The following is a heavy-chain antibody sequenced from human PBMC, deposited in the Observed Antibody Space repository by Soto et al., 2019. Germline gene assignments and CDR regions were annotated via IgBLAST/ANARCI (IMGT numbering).Heavy chain of an antibody. J-gene: IGHJ6*02. CDR2: IHYSGST. V-gene: IGHV4-61*01. Sequence: PSETLSLTCTVSGGSVSSGSYYWSWIRQPPGKGLEWIGYIHYSGSTNYNPSLKSRVTISVDTSKNQFSLKLSSVTAADTAVYYCASLGSAELLGYYYYYYGMDVWGQGTTVTVS. D-gene: IGHD3-10*01. CDR1: GGSVSSGSYY. CDR3: ASLGSAELLGYYYYYYGMDV.